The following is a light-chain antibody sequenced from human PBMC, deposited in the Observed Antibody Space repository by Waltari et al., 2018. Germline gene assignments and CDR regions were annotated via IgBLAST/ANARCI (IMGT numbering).Light chain of an antibody. J-gene: IGKJ1*01. CDR2: GAS. Sequence: EIVMTQSPATLSVSPGERATLSCRASQSVSSNLAWYQQNPGQAPRLLIYGASTRATGIPARFSGSGSGTEFTLTISSLQSEDFAVYYCQQYNNWPPMFGQGTKVEIK. CDR3: QQYNNWPPM. CDR1: QSVSSN. V-gene: IGKV3-15*01.